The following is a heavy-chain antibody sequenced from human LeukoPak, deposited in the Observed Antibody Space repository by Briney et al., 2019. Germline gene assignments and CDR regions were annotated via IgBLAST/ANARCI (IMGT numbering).Heavy chain of an antibody. Sequence: ASVKVSCKASGYTFTGYYMHWVRQAPGQGLEWMGWMNPNSGNTGYAQKFQGRVTMTRNTSISTAYMELSSLRPEDTAVYYCARRIQITMVRGPKALGYWGQGTLVTVSS. CDR3: ARRIQITMVRGPKALGY. CDR2: MNPNSGNT. J-gene: IGHJ4*02. CDR1: GYTFTGYY. D-gene: IGHD3-10*01. V-gene: IGHV1-8*02.